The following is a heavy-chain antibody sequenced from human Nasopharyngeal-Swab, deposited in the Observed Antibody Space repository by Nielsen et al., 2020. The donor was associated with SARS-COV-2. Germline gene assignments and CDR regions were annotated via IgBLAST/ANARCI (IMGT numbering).Heavy chain of an antibody. D-gene: IGHD3-3*01. CDR1: GFTFNNYN. CDR3: ARDGLDYDFWSAYFMDV. J-gene: IGHJ6*02. CDR2: IRSSSSYI. Sequence: GESLRLSCAASGFTFNNYNFNWVRQAPGKGLEWVSSIRSSSSYIYYADSVKGRFTISRDNAKNSLYLQMNSLRAEDTAVYYCARDGLDYDFWSAYFMDVWGQGTTVTVSS. V-gene: IGHV3-21*01.